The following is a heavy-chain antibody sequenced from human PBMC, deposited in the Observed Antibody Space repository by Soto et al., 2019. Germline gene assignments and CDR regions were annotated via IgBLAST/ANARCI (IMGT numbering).Heavy chain of an antibody. D-gene: IGHD2-15*01. CDR1: GYTFTSYY. Sequence: ASVQVSCKASGYTFTSYYMHWVRQAPGQGLEWMGIINTSGGSTSYEKKFQGRVTMTRDTSTSTDYMELSSVRSEDTAVYYCARGPIVVVVAATPDYWGQGTLVTVSS. CDR2: INTSGGST. J-gene: IGHJ4*02. V-gene: IGHV1-46*03. CDR3: ARGPIVVVVAATPDY.